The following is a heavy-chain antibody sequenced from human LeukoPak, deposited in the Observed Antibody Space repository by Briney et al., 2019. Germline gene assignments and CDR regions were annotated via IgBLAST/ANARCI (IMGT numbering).Heavy chain of an antibody. CDR1: GFTFSDYH. V-gene: IGHV3-11*05. J-gene: IGHJ6*02. CDR3: ARESSGWSHYYGMDV. D-gene: IGHD6-19*01. Sequence: GGSLRLSCAASGFTFSDYHMSWIRQAPGKGLEWVSYISSSSSYTNYADSVKGRFTISRDNAKNSLYLQMNSLRAEDTAVYYCARESSGWSHYYGMDVWGQGTTGTVSS. CDR2: ISSSSSYT.